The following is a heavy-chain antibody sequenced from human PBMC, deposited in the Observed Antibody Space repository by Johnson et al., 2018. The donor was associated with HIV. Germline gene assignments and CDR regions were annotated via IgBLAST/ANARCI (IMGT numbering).Heavy chain of an antibody. CDR2: ISYDGSNK. CDR1: GFTFSSYA. CDR3: ARYLRKRGGESAFDI. V-gene: IGHV3-30-3*01. J-gene: IGHJ3*02. Sequence: VQLVESGGGVVQPWRSLRLSCAASGFTFSSYAMHWVRQAPGKGLEWVAVISYDGSNKYYADSVKGRFTISRDNSKNTLYLQMNSLRAEDTAVYYCARYLRKRGGESAFDIWGQGTMVTVSS. D-gene: IGHD1-14*01.